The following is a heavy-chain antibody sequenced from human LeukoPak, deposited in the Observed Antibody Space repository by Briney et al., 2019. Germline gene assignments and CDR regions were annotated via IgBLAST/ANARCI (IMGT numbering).Heavy chain of an antibody. CDR1: GFTFSSYA. Sequence: GGSLRLSCAASGFTFSSYAMHWVRQAPGKGLEWVAVISYDGSNKYYADSVKGRFTISRDNSKNTLYLQMNSLRAEDTAVYYCAKETFLADGGYWGQGTLVTVSS. J-gene: IGHJ4*02. D-gene: IGHD2/OR15-2a*01. CDR2: ISYDGSNK. CDR3: AKETFLADGGY. V-gene: IGHV3-30-3*01.